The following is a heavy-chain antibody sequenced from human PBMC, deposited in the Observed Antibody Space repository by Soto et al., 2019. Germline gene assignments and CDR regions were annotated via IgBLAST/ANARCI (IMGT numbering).Heavy chain of an antibody. CDR1: GGSISSGGYY. V-gene: IGHV4-31*03. CDR3: ARGGREYYDSSGYYSFGSTDAFDI. J-gene: IGHJ3*02. Sequence: PSETLSLTCTVSGGSISSGGYYWSWIRQHPGKGLEWIGYIYYSGSTYYNPSLKSRVTISVDTSKNQFSLKLSSVTAADTAVYYCARGGREYYDSSGYYSFGSTDAFDIWGQGTMVTVSS. CDR2: IYYSGST. D-gene: IGHD3-22*01.